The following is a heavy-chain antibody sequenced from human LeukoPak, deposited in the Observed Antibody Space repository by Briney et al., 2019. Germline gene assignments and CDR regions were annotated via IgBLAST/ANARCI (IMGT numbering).Heavy chain of an antibody. CDR3: ARETTVVTPFDAFDI. V-gene: IGHV4-59*01. CDR1: GGSISSYY. D-gene: IGHD4-23*01. Sequence: SGTLSLTCTVSGGSISSYYWSWIRQPPGKGLEWIGYIYYSGSTNYNPSLKSRVTISVDTSKNQFSLKLSSVTAADTAVYYCARETTVVTPFDAFDIWGQGTMVTVSS. J-gene: IGHJ3*02. CDR2: IYYSGST.